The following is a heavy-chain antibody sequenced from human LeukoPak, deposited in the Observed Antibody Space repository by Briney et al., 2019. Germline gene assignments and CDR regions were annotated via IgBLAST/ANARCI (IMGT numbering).Heavy chain of an antibody. CDR1: GFTFSDYY. J-gene: IGHJ4*02. D-gene: IGHD6-19*01. V-gene: IGHV3-11*04. Sequence: GGSLRLSCAASGFTFSDYYMSWIRQAPGKGLEWVSYISSSCSTIYYADSVKGRFTFSRDNARNSLYLQMNSLRAEDTAVYYCARGQWLGPQYYFVYWGQGTLVTVSS. CDR3: ARGQWLGPQYYFVY. CDR2: ISSSCSTI.